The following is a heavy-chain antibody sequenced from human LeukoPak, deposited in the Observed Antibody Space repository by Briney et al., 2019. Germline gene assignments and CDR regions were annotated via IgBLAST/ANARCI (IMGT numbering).Heavy chain of an antibody. CDR1: GGSFSGYY. CDR3: ARGGRRITMIVVVSDAFDI. J-gene: IGHJ3*02. CDR2: INHSGST. V-gene: IGHV4-34*01. D-gene: IGHD3-22*01. Sequence: SETLSLTCAVYGGSFSGYYWSWIRQPPGKGLEWIGEINHSGSTNYNPSLKSRVTISVDTSKNQFSLKLSSVTAADTAVYYCARGGRRITMIVVVSDAFDIWGQGTMVTVSS.